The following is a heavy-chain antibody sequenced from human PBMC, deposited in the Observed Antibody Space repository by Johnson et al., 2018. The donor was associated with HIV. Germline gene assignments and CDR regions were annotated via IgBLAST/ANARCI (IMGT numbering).Heavy chain of an antibody. CDR2: ISGGGSGT. Sequence: VQLVESLRLSCAASGFSFSTYAMTWVRQAPGKGLQWVSTISGGGSGTYYADSVKGRYTISRDNSKNTLYLQMGSLRAEDMAVYYCARAGLTYTLDAFDIWGQGTLVTVSS. V-gene: IGHV3-23*01. CDR1: GFSFSTYA. CDR3: ARAGLTYTLDAFDI. D-gene: IGHD3-16*01. J-gene: IGHJ3*02.